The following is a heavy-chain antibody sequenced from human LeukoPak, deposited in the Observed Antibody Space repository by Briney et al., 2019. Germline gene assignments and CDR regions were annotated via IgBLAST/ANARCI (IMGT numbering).Heavy chain of an antibody. J-gene: IGHJ6*02. CDR1: GGSFSGYY. CDR3: ARGRDIVATNITGPSVTIHYYYYGMDV. D-gene: IGHD5-12*01. CDR2: INHSGST. V-gene: IGHV4-34*01. Sequence: PSETLSLTCAVYGGSFSGYYWSWIRQPPGKGLEWIGEINHSGSTNYNPSLKSRVTISVDTSKNQFSLKLSSVTAADTAVYYCARGRDIVATNITGPSVTIHYYYYGMDVWGQGTTVTVSS.